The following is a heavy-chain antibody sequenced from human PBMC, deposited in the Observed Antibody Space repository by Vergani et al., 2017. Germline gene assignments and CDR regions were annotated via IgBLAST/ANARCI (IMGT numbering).Heavy chain of an antibody. D-gene: IGHD3-22*01. CDR3: ARHSPTPYYYDSSGYSNAFDI. J-gene: IGHJ3*02. Sequence: EVQLVQSGAEVKKPGESLKISCKGSGYSFTSYWIGWVRQMPGKGLEWMGIIYPGDSDTRYSPSFQGQVTISADKSISTAYLQWSSLKASDTAMYYCARHSPTPYYYDSSGYSNAFDIWGQGTMVTVSS. CDR1: GYSFTSYW. CDR2: IYPGDSDT. V-gene: IGHV5-51*01.